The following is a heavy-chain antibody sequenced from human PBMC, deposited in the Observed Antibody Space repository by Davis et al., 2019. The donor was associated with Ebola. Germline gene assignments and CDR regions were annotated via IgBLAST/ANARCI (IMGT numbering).Heavy chain of an antibody. D-gene: IGHD3-9*01. CDR3: ARSGYDILTGYTYYFDY. J-gene: IGHJ4*02. V-gene: IGHV4-38-2*02. Sequence: SETLSLTCSVAGYSISSGYYWVWIRQPPGKGLEWIGSINHSGSANYNPPLKSRVTMSVDTSKKQFSLKLSSVTAADTAVYYCARSGYDILTGYTYYFDYWGQGTLVTVSS. CDR2: INHSGSA. CDR1: GYSISSGYY.